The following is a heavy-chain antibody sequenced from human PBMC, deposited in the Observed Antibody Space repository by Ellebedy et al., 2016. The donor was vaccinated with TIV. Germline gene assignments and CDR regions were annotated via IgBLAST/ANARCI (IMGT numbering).Heavy chain of an antibody. J-gene: IGHJ4*02. CDR1: GFHFSTYV. V-gene: IGHV3-33*01. CDR2: IRGDGSFK. CDR3: VREGGFCSGATCRLFDY. D-gene: IGHD2-15*01. Sequence: GESLKIPCAASGFHFSTYVLHWVRQAPGKGLEWIAAIRGDGSFKDFADSVKGRFTISRVNAKNSLYLQMNSLRAEDTAVYYCVREGGFCSGATCRLFDYWGQGTLVTVSS.